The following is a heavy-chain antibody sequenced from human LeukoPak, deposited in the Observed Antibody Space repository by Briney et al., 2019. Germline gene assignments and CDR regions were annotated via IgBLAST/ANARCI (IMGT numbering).Heavy chain of an antibody. CDR3: ARAGSRCSPQSYFDY. V-gene: IGHV3-30-3*01. CDR2: ISYDGSNK. Sequence: PGGSLRLSCAASGFTFSSYAMHWVRQAPGKGLEWVAVISYDGSNKYYADSVKGRFTISRDNSKNTLYLQMNSLRAEDTAVYYCARAGSRCSPQSYFDYWGQGTLVTVSS. J-gene: IGHJ4*02. CDR1: GFTFSSYA. D-gene: IGHD2-15*01.